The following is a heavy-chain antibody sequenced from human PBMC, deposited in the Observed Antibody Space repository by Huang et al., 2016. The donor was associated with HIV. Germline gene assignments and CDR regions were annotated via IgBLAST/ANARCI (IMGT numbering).Heavy chain of an antibody. CDR1: GFNFNNYD. CDR2: MNPKSGNT. CDR3: ARARGFLYDSTGYYSRYYFDS. D-gene: IGHD3-22*01. Sequence: QVQLVQSGAEVKKPGASVKVSCKASGFNFNNYDFNWVRQASGQGLEWMGWMNPKSGNTGYEQKFQGRVTITRNTSITTAYMELRSLRSEDTAVYYCARARGFLYDSTGYYSRYYFDSWGQGTLVTISS. V-gene: IGHV1-8*03. J-gene: IGHJ4*02.